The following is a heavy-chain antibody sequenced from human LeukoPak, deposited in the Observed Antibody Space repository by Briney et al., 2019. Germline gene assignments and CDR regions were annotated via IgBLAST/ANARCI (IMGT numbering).Heavy chain of an antibody. J-gene: IGHJ4*02. V-gene: IGHV6-1*01. D-gene: IGHD2-2*01. CDR3: ARDSSAMFDY. Sequence: SQTLSLTCAISGDSVSSNSAAWHWIRQSPSRGLEWLGRTYFRSKWCNDYAISVKGRITINPDTSKNQFSLQLNSVTPDDTAVYYCARDSSAMFDYWGQGTLVTVSS. CDR2: TYFRSKWCN. CDR1: GDSVSSNSAA.